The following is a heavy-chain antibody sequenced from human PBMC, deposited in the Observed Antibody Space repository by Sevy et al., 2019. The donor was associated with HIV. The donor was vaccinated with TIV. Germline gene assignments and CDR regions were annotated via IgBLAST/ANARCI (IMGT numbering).Heavy chain of an antibody. Sequence: GGSLRLSCAASGFTFSNAWMSWVRQAPGKGLEWVGRIKSKTEGATRDFAAPVKGRLLISRADSRNTVYLQMTSLKTEDTAVYYCTAGVGASDFDYWGQGTLVTVSS. D-gene: IGHD1-26*01. CDR2: IKSKTEGATR. V-gene: IGHV3-15*01. J-gene: IGHJ4*02. CDR1: GFTFSNAW. CDR3: TAGVGASDFDY.